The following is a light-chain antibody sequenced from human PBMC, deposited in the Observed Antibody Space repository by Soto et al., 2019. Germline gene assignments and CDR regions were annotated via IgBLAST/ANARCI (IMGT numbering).Light chain of an antibody. J-gene: IGLJ3*02. CDR2: GNN. Sequence: QSVLAQPPSVSGAPGQSVTISCAGKTSNIGADYDVHWYRQLPGTAPQLLVYGNNNRPSGVPDRFSGSKSGTSASLAITGLQAEDEADYYCQSYDISLGEWVFGGRTKLSVL. V-gene: IGLV1-40*01. CDR3: QSYDISLGEWV. CDR1: TSNIGADYD.